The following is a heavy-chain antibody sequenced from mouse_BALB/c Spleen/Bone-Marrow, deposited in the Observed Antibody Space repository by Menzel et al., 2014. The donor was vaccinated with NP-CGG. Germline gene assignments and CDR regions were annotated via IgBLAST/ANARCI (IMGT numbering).Heavy chain of an antibody. Sequence: EVKLVESGGGLVQPGGSLRLSCATSGFTFTDYYMNWVRQPPGKALEWLGFIRNKANGYTTEYGASVKGRFTISRDISQSILYLQMNTLRAEDSATYYCARDMGGLLFDYWGQGTTLTVSS. J-gene: IGHJ2*01. V-gene: IGHV7-3*02. CDR2: IRNKANGYTT. CDR3: ARDMGGLLFDY. CDR1: GFTFTDYY. D-gene: IGHD2-3*01.